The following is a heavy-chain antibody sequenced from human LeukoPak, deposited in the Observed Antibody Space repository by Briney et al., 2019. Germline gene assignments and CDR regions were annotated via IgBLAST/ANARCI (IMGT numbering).Heavy chain of an antibody. Sequence: GGSLRLSCAASGFTFDDYGMSWVRHAPGKGLEWVSGINWNGGSTGYADSVKGRFTISRDNAKNSLYLQMNSLRAEDTALYYCARGTLYCYAFDIWGQGTMVTVSS. V-gene: IGHV3-20*04. CDR2: INWNGGST. CDR3: ARGTLYCYAFDI. D-gene: IGHD3-16*01. CDR1: GFTFDDYG. J-gene: IGHJ3*02.